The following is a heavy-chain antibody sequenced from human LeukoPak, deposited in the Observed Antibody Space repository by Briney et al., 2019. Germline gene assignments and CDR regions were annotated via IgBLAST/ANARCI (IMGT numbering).Heavy chain of an antibody. J-gene: IGHJ4*02. D-gene: IGHD6-13*01. CDR3: ANLPGYSSSWADY. CDR2: IYYSGST. Sequence: SETLSLTCTVSGGSISSYYWSWIRQPPGKGLERIGYIYYSGSTNYNPSLKSRVTISVDTSKNQFSLKLSSVTAADTAVYYCANLPGYSSSWADYWGQGTLVTVSS. CDR1: GGSISSYY. V-gene: IGHV4-59*12.